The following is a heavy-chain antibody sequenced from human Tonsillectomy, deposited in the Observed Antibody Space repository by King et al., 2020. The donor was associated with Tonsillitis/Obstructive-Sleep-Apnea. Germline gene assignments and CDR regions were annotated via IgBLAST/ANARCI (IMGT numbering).Heavy chain of an antibody. CDR3: ARSPRLTTLTRGDSHDVFDI. CDR1: GGSISSSNW. J-gene: IGHJ3*02. V-gene: IGHV4-4*02. CDR2: IYHSGTT. Sequence: VQLQESGPGLLKPSGTLSLTCAVSGGSISSSNWWNWVRQPPGKGLEWIGQIYHSGTTNYSPSLKSRVTMSVDKSKNQFSLRLSSVTAADTAVYFCARSPRLTTLTRGDSHDVFDIWGQGAMVTVSS. D-gene: IGHD4-17*01.